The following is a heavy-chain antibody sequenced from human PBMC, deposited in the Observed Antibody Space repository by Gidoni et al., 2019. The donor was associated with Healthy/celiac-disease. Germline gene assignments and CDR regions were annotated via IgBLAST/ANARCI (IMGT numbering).Heavy chain of an antibody. J-gene: IGHJ3*02. CDR2: ISSSGSTI. CDR1: GCTFSRHR. CDR3: ARFRGSGSYYPHDAFDI. V-gene: IGHV3-21*01. D-gene: IGHD3-10*01. Sequence: EVQLVESGGGLVKPGGSLRLSCAASGCTFSRHRMNWGRQAPGKGLEWVVSISSSGSTIYYADSVKGRFTISRDNAKNSLYRQMNSLRADDTAVYYCARFRGSGSYYPHDAFDIWGQGTMVTVSS.